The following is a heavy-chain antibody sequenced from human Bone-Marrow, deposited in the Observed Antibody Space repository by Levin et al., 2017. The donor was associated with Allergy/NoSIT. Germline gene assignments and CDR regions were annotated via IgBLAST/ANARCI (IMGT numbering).Heavy chain of an antibody. D-gene: IGHD6-6*01. J-gene: IGHJ4*02. CDR3: ARDGYSSSEVYYFDY. CDR1: GFTFSSYA. Sequence: GGSLRLSCAASGFTFSSYAMHWVRQAPGKGLEWVAVISYDGSNKYYADSVKGRFTISRDNSKNTLYLQMNSLRAEDTAVYYCARDGYSSSEVYYFDYWGQGTLVTVSS. CDR2: ISYDGSNK. V-gene: IGHV3-30*04.